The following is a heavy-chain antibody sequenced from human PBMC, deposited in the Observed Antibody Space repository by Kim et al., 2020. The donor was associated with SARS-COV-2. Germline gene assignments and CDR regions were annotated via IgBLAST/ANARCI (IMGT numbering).Heavy chain of an antibody. Sequence: SKKYYADAVKGRFTISRDNSKNTLYLQMNSLRAEDTAVYYCASYSSGVDYWGQGTLVTVSS. V-gene: IGHV3-33*01. J-gene: IGHJ4*02. CDR2: SKK. D-gene: IGHD6-19*01. CDR3: ASYSSGVDY.